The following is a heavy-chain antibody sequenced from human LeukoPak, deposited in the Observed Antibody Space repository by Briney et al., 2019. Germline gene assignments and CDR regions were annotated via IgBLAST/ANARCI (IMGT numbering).Heavy chain of an antibody. J-gene: IGHJ3*01. CDR1: GFNLRGNA. CDR3: AKEQDSCDV. Sequence: GGSLRLSCAASGFNLRGNALQWIRQAPGKGLECVAVKAYDGREFYSESVKGRFTISSDNSKNTLYLQMNSLTIEDTAMYYCAKEQDSCDVWGQGTMVTVS. CDR2: KAYDGRE. V-gene: IGHV3-30-3*02.